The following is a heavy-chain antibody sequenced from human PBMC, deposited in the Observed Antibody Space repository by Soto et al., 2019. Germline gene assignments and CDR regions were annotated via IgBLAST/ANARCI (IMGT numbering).Heavy chain of an antibody. V-gene: IGHV1-58*01. CDR3: AADLREQWLVPRLFGY. D-gene: IGHD6-19*01. J-gene: IGHJ4*02. Sequence: ASVKVSCKASGFTFTSSAVQWVRQARGQRLEWIGWIVVGSGNTNYAQKFQERVTITRDMSTSTAYMELSSLRSEDTAVYYCAADLREQWLVPRLFGYWGQGTLVTVSS. CDR1: GFTFTSSA. CDR2: IVVGSGNT.